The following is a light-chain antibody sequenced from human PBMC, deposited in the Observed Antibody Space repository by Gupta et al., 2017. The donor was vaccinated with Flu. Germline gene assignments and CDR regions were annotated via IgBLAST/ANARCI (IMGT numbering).Light chain of an antibody. CDR1: QSVSSN. J-gene: IGKJ1*01. CDR3: QHNNNWPSWT. V-gene: IGKV3-15*01. CDR2: GAS. Sequence: EIVMTQSPATLSVSPGERATLSCRASQSVSSNLAWYQQKPGQAPRLLIYGASTRATGIPARFRGSGSGTEFTLTISIRQLEDFAVYYCQHNNNWPSWTFGQGTKVEIK.